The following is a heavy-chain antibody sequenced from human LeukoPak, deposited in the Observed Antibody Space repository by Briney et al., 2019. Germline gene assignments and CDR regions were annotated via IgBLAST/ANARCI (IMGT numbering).Heavy chain of an antibody. CDR2: ISHRGRT. D-gene: IGHD6-13*01. J-gene: IGHJ2*01. CDR3: ARVYYSSSYDYWYFDL. Sequence: SETLSLTCAVYGGSLSDYYWSWIRQSPGKGLEWIGEISHRGRTYYNLSLKSRVTISIDTSKNQFSLKLSSVTAADTAVYYCARVYYSSSYDYWYFDLWGRGTLVTVSS. CDR1: GGSLSDYY. V-gene: IGHV4-34*01.